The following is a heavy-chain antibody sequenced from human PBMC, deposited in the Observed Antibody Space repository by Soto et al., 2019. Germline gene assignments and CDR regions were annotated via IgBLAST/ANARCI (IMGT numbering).Heavy chain of an antibody. CDR1: GFTFSSYA. CDR3: ARGVAAAGYYFDY. CDR2: ISGSGGST. J-gene: IGHJ4*02. Sequence: EVQLLESGGGLVQPGGSLRLSCAASGFTFSSYAMSWVRQAPGKGLEWVSAISGSGGSTYYADSVKGRFTISRDNSKNTLYLQMNSLRAEDTAVYYFARGVAAAGYYFDYWGQGTLVTVSA. D-gene: IGHD6-13*01. V-gene: IGHV3-23*01.